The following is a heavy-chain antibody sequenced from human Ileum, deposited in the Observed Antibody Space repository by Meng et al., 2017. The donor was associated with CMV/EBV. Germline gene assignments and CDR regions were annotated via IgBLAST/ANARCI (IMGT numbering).Heavy chain of an antibody. J-gene: IGHJ4*02. Sequence: LRLACAASGFPFGAYYMTWVRQAPGKGLEWVSYITGSGDIIYYADSVKGRFTISRDNAKSSLYLEINSLRAEDTAVYYCAGGNYGFDYWGQGTLVTVSS. V-gene: IGHV3-11*01. D-gene: IGHD4-17*01. CDR1: GFPFGAYY. CDR2: ITGSGDII. CDR3: AGGNYGFDY.